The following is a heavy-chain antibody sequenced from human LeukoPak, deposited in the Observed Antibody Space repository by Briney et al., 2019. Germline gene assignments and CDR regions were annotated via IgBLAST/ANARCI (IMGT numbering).Heavy chain of an antibody. CDR3: ARASGYSGYDWVYYFDY. V-gene: IGHV4-59*01. D-gene: IGHD5-12*01. Sequence: SETLSLTCTVSGGSISSYYWSWIRQPPGKGLEWIGYIYYSGSTNYNPSLKSRVTISVDTSKNQFSLKLSSVTAADTAVYYCARASGYSGYDWVYYFDYWGQGTLVTVSS. CDR2: IYYSGST. J-gene: IGHJ4*01. CDR1: GGSISSYY.